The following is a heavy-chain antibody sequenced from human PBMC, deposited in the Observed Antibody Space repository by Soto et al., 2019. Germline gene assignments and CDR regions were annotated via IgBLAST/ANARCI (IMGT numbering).Heavy chain of an antibody. V-gene: IGHV3-48*03. Sequence: EAELVESGGGLVQPGGSLTLSCAASGFIFSDYEVDWVRQAPGRGPEWISYISDGGTTIYYAASVKGRFTISRDDAKKSLYLHMNDLRVDDTAIYFCVKEYCTGGTCFDAVDLWGQGTVVTVSS. D-gene: IGHD2-8*02. CDR3: VKEYCTGGTCFDAVDL. J-gene: IGHJ3*01. CDR2: ISDGGTTI. CDR1: GFIFSDYE.